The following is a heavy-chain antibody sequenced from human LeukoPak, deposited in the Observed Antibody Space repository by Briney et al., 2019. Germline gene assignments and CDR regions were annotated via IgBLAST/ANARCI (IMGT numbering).Heavy chain of an antibody. CDR2: ISGSGGST. D-gene: IGHD1-26*01. V-gene: IGHV3-23*01. J-gene: IGHJ4*02. CDR3: ARLDVGATPYYFDY. Sequence: PGGSLRLSCAASGFTFSSYAMSWVRQAPGKGLEWVSAISGSGGSTYYADSVKGRFTISRDNSKNTQYLQMNSLRAEDTAVYYCARLDVGATPYYFDYWGQGTLVTVSS. CDR1: GFTFSSYA.